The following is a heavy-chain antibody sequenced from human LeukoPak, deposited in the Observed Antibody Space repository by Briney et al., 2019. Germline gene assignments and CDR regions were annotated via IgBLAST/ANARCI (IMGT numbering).Heavy chain of an antibody. CDR2: ISGSGGST. J-gene: IGHJ4*02. CDR1: GFTFSSYG. V-gene: IGHV3-23*01. D-gene: IGHD1-26*01. CDR3: AKDSGSGSYYDFDY. Sequence: AGGSLRLSCAASGFTFSSYGMHWVRQAPGKGLEWVSAISGSGGSTYYADSVKGRFTISRDNSKNTLYLQMNSLRAEDTAVYYCAKDSGSGSYYDFDYWGQGTLVTVSS.